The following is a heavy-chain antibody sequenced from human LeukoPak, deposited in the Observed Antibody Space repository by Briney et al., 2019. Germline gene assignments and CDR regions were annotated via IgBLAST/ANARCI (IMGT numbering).Heavy chain of an antibody. CDR2: IYYSGST. CDR3: AREGGSIAARPFDY. J-gene: IGHJ4*02. CDR1: GGSISSYY. Sequence: SSETLSLTCTVSGGSISSYYWSWIRQPPGKGLEWIGYIYYSGSTNYNPSLKSRVTISVDTSKNQFSLKLSSVTAADTAVYYCAREGGSIAARPFDYWGQGTLVTVSS. D-gene: IGHD6-6*01. V-gene: IGHV4-59*01.